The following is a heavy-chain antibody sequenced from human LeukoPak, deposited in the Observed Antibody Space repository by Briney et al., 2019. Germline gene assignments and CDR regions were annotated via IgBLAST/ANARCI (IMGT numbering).Heavy chain of an antibody. CDR3: ARDSDVSGYSYGYYFDY. CDR1: GGSISSYY. V-gene: IGHV4-4*07. J-gene: IGHJ4*02. D-gene: IGHD5-18*01. Sequence: SETLSLTCTVSGGSISSYYWSWIRQPAGKGLEWIGRIYTSGSTNYNPSLKSRVTMSVDTSENQFSLKLSSVTAADTAVYYCARDSDVSGYSYGYYFDYWGQGTLVTVSS. CDR2: IYTSGST.